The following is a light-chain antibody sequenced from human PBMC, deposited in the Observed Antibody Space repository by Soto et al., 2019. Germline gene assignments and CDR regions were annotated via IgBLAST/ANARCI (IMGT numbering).Light chain of an antibody. CDR1: PSNIGAPYD. J-gene: IGLJ3*02. V-gene: IGLV1-40*01. Sequence: QSVLTQPPSVSGAPGQRVSISCTGSPSNIGAPYDVHWYQHLPGTAPKLLIYGDNNRPSGVPDRFSGSKSGNTASLTVSGLQADDEAGYYCYSYAGRNIWVFGGGTKLTVL. CDR2: GDN. CDR3: YSYAGRNIWV.